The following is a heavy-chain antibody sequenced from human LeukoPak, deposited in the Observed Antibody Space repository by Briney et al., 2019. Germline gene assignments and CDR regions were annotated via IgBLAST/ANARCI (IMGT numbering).Heavy chain of an antibody. CDR3: ARGPDTNYYDSSGPFDY. CDR2: IIPILGIA. D-gene: IGHD3-22*01. J-gene: IGHJ4*02. Sequence: SVKVSCKASGGTFSSYAISWVRQAPGQGLEWMGRIIPILGIANYAQKFQGRVTITADKSTSTAYMELSSLRSEDTAVYYCARGPDTNYYDSSGPFDYSGQGTLVTVSS. V-gene: IGHV1-69*04. CDR1: GGTFSSYA.